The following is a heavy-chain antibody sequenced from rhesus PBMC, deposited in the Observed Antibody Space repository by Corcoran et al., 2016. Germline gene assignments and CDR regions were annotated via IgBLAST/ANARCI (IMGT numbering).Heavy chain of an antibody. J-gene: IGHJ4*01. CDR3: ARWIQWVQLDY. D-gene: IGHD5-30*01. CDR1: GYSFSSGHG. V-gene: IGHV4-127*01. CDR2: IGGSSGST. Sequence: QVQLQESGPGLVKPSETLSLTCAASGYSFSSGHGWSWICQPLGKGLEWIGYIGGSSGSTHYNPSLKSRVTISKDTSKNQFSLKLSSVTAADTAVYYCARWIQWVQLDYWGQGVLVTVSS.